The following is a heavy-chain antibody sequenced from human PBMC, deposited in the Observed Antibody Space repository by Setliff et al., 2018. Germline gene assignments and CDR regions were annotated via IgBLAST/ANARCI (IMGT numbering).Heavy chain of an antibody. CDR3: VSGTGFAKEPFDY. D-gene: IGHD3-9*01. J-gene: IGHJ4*02. Sequence: SETLSLTCTVSGGSISSYYWAWIRQPPGKGLEWIGKVDFRGTTYYNLSLKSRVSMSVDTTKNHFSLSLTSVTAADTSLYYCVSGTGFAKEPFDYWGQGILVTSPQ. CDR1: GGSISSYY. CDR2: VDFRGTT. V-gene: IGHV4-59*04.